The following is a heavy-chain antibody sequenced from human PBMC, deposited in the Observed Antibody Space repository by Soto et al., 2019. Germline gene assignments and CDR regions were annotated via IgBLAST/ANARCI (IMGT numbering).Heavy chain of an antibody. CDR3: ARDLSVKYSSSSAYYYGMDV. D-gene: IGHD6-6*01. Sequence: ASVKVSCKASGYTFTSYYMHWVRQAPGQGLEWMGIINPSGGSTSYAQKFQGRVTMTRDTSTSTVYMELSSLRSEDTAVYYCARDLSVKYSSSSAYYYGMDVWGQGTTVTSP. CDR1: GYTFTSYY. V-gene: IGHV1-46*01. CDR2: INPSGGST. J-gene: IGHJ6*02.